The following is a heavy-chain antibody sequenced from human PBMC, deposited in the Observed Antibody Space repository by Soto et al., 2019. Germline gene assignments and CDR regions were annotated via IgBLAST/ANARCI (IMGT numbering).Heavy chain of an antibody. CDR1: GFTFSSYG. CDR3: AKEVEIVATTGMDV. D-gene: IGHD5-12*01. J-gene: IGHJ6*02. V-gene: IGHV3-30*18. CDR2: ISYDGSNK. Sequence: PGGSLRLCCAASGFTFSSYGMHWVRQAPGKGLEWVAVISYDGSNKYYADSVKGRFTISRDNSKNTLYLQMNSLRAEDTAVYYCAKEVEIVATTGMDVWGQGTTVTVSS.